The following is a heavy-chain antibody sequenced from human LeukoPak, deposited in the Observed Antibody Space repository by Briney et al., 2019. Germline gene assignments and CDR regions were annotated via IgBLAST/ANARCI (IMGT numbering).Heavy chain of an antibody. CDR1: GGSISSYY. J-gene: IGHJ4*02. CDR3: ARTRVEYTGYDYYFDY. CDR2: TYYTGNT. V-gene: IGHV4-59*01. D-gene: IGHD5-12*01. Sequence: PSETLSLTCTVSGGSISSYYWSWIRQPPGKGLEWIGYTYYTGNTNYNPSLKSRVTISVDTSQNQFSLKLTSVTAADTAVYYCARTRVEYTGYDYYFDYWGQGTLVSVSS.